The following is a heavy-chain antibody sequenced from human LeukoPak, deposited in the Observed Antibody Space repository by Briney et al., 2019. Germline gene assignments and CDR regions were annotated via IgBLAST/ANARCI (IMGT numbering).Heavy chain of an antibody. CDR3: ARDYGEWLVPSS. Sequence: SETLSLTCAVYGGSFSTYFWSWIRQAPGKGLEWIGEIRQSGGTNYNPPLKSRLTISVDTSKNQFSLKLNSVTAADTAVYYCARDYGEWLVPSSWGQGTVVTVSS. CDR2: IRQSGGT. D-gene: IGHD6-19*01. CDR1: GGSFSTYF. V-gene: IGHV4-34*01. J-gene: IGHJ5*02.